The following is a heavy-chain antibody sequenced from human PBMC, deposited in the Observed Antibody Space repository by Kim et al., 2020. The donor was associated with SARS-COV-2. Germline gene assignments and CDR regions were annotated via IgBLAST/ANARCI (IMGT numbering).Heavy chain of an antibody. J-gene: IGHJ4*02. V-gene: IGHV1-2*02. CDR3: SRAPGSGTYSDY. Sequence: ASVKVSCKASEYAFTGSFFHWVRQAPGQGLKWMGWIDPNSGGTKYAQKFQGRVRMTRYTSITTAYLELSSLTPDDTAVYFCSRAPGSGTYSDYWGQGTLVTVSS. CDR1: EYAFTGSF. D-gene: IGHD1-26*01. CDR2: IDPNSGGT.